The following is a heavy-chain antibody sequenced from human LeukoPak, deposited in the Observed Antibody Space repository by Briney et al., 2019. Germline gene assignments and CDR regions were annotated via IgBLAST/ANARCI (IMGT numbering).Heavy chain of an antibody. V-gene: IGHV3-9*02. CDR3: VKDSSSGRYYYYGMDV. CDR2: ISWNSGSI. D-gene: IGHD6-19*01. J-gene: IGHJ6*02. Sequence: GGSLRLSCAASGFTSDDYAMHWVRQAPGKGLEWVSGISWNSGSIGYADSVKGRFTISGDNAKNSLYLQMNSLRAEDTALYYCVKDSSSGRYYYYGMDVWGQGTTVTVSS. CDR1: GFTSDDYA.